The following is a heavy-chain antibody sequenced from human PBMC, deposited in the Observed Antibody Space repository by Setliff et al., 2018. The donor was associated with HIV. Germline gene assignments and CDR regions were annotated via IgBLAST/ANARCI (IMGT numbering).Heavy chain of an antibody. Sequence: GGSLRLSCAASGFTFSSYSMNWVRQAPGKGLEWVSSISSSSSYIYYADSVKGRFTISRDNAKNSLYLQMNSLRAEGTAVYYCARESMSQNAFDIWGQGTMVTVSS. CDR3: ARESMSQNAFDI. V-gene: IGHV3-21*01. CDR2: ISSSSSYI. CDR1: GFTFSSYS. J-gene: IGHJ3*02.